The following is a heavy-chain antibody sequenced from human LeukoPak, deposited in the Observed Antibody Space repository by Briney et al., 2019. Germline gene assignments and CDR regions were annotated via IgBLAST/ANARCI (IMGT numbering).Heavy chain of an antibody. CDR1: GFTFSSYA. J-gene: IGHJ6*03. Sequence: GRSLRLSCAASGFTFSSYAMHWVRQAPGKGLEWVAVISYDGNITYSVDSVKGRFTISRDNSKNTLFLQMNSLRAEDTAVYYCASGTVTSGYYYYYMDVWGKGTTVTVSS. D-gene: IGHD4-17*01. CDR3: ASGTVTSGYYYYYMDV. V-gene: IGHV3-30*04. CDR2: ISYDGNIT.